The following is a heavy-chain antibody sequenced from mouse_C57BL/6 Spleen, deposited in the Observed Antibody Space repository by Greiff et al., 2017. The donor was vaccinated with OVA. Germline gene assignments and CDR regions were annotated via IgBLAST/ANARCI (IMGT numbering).Heavy chain of an antibody. J-gene: IGHJ3*01. D-gene: IGHD1-1*01. CDR3: ASEAGLLRSSWFAY. V-gene: IGHV3-6*01. CDR2: ISYDGSN. Sequence: ESGPGLVKPSQSLSLTCSVTGYSITSGYYWNWLRQFPGNQLEWMGYISYDGSNNYNPYLKNRISITRDTSKNQFFLKLNSVTTEDTATYYCASEAGLLRSSWFAYWGQGTLVTVSA. CDR1: GYSITSGYY.